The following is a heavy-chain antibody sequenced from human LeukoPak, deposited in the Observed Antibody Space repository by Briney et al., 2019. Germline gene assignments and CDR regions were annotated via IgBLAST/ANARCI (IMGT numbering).Heavy chain of an antibody. V-gene: IGHV3-30*18. CDR2: ISYDGSNK. CDR1: GFTFSSYG. D-gene: IGHD3-3*01. CDR3: AKEREKSESHYLVY. J-gene: IGHJ4*02. Sequence: PGRSLRLSCAASGFTFSSYGMHWVRQAPGKGLEWVAVISYDGSNKYYADSVKGRFTISRDNSKNTLYLQMNSLRAEDTAVYYCAKEREKSESHYLVYWGQGTLVTVSS.